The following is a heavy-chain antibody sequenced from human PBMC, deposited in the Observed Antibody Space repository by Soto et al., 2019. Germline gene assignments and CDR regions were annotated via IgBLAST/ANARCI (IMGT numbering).Heavy chain of an antibody. Sequence: EVQLLESGGGLVQPGGSLRLYCAASGFTFSSYAMSWVRQAPGKGLEWVAAISGSGGSTYYADSVKGRFTISRDNSKHTLYLQMNSLRAEDTAVYYCAKDRRSGSYSADYWGQGSLVTVSS. CDR3: AKDRRSGSYSADY. CDR1: GFTFSSYA. D-gene: IGHD1-26*01. V-gene: IGHV3-23*01. CDR2: ISGSGGST. J-gene: IGHJ4*02.